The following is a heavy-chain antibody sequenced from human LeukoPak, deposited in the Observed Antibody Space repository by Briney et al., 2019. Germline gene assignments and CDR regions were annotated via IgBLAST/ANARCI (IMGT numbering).Heavy chain of an antibody. V-gene: IGHV3-7*01. CDR3: ASDYYYMDV. J-gene: IGHJ6*03. CDR1: GFTFSSYG. CDR2: VNQGATQK. Sequence: GGSLRLSCAASGFTFSSYGMHWVRQAPGKGLEWVAIVNQGATQKYYVDSVKGRFTISRDNAENSLYLQMNSLRADDTAVYYCASDYYYMDVWGKGTTVTVSS.